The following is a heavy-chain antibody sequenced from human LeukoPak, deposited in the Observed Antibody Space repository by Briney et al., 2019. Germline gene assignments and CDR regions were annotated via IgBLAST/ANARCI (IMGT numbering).Heavy chain of an antibody. CDR2: IIPILGIA. J-gene: IGHJ1*01. Sequence: SVKVSCKASGGTFSSYAISWVRQAPGQGLEWMGRIIPILGIANYAQKFQGRVTITADKSTSTAYMELSSLRSEDTAEYYCARTYSSGWYNAPEYFQHWGQGTLVTVSS. CDR3: ARTYSSGWYNAPEYFQH. CDR1: GGTFSSYA. D-gene: IGHD6-19*01. V-gene: IGHV1-69*04.